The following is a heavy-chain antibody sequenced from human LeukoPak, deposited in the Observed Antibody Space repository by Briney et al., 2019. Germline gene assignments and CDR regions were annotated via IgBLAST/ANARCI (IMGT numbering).Heavy chain of an antibody. J-gene: IGHJ4*02. CDR3: ARGPVTYYYDSSGYYCDY. Sequence: SVKVSCKASGGTFSSYAIGWVRQAPGQGLEWMGGIIPIFGTANYAQKFQGRVTITTDESTSTAYMELSSLRSEDTAVYYCARGPVTYYYDSSGYYCDYWGQGTLVTVSS. D-gene: IGHD3-22*01. CDR2: IIPIFGTA. V-gene: IGHV1-69*05. CDR1: GGTFSSYA.